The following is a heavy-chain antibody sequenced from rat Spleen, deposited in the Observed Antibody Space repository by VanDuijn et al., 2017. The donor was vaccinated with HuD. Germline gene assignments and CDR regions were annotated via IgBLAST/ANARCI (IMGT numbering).Heavy chain of an antibody. J-gene: IGHJ4*01. CDR3: ARAFATLGPISFRGYYVMDA. Sequence: EVQLVETGGGLVQPGRSLKLSCVASGFTFTNYWMGWTRQAPGEGLEWVASISNSGGATYYPDSVKGRFTISRDDAQNTLYLQMNSLRSEDTATYFCARAFATLGPISFRGYYVMDAWGQGTSVTVSS. CDR2: ISNSGGAT. V-gene: IGHV5-31*01. D-gene: IGHD1-2*01. CDR1: GFTFTNYW.